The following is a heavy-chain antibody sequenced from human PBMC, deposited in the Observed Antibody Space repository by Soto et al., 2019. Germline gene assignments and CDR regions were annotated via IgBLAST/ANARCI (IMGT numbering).Heavy chain of an antibody. V-gene: IGHV3-9*01. D-gene: IGHD6-19*01. CDR3: AKAGCSDANCHFWALES. Sequence: EMQLVESGGGLVPPGRSLRLSCAGFGFKFEDYAMHWVRQVPGKGLEWVSYINWNSGKVKYADSVKGRFTISRDNAKNSLYLHMTSLKSEDTGLYYCAKAGCSDANCHFWALESWGQGTLVSVSS. J-gene: IGHJ4*02. CDR2: INWNSGKV. CDR1: GFKFEDYA.